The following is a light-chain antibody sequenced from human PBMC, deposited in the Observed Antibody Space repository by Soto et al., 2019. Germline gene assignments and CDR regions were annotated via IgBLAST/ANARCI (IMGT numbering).Light chain of an antibody. CDR3: QQYYSTPLT. Sequence: DIVMNQSPDSLAVSLGERATINCKSSQSVLYSSNNKNYLAWYQQKPGQPPKLLIYWASTRESGVPDRFSGSGSGTDFTLTISSLQAEDVAVYYCQQYYSTPLTFGQGTKLEIK. V-gene: IGKV4-1*01. CDR2: WAS. CDR1: QSVLYSSNNKNY. J-gene: IGKJ2*01.